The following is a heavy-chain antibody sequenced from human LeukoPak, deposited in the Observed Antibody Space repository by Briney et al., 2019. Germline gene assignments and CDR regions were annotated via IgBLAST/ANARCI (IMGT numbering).Heavy chain of an antibody. V-gene: IGHV4-59*01. CDR1: GGSISSYY. Sequence: SETLSLTCTVSGGSISSYYWSWIRQPPGKGLEWIGYFYYSGSTNYNPSLKSRVTISVDTSKNQFSLKLSSVTAADTAVYYCARVKYYYDSSGYYRIYYFDYWGQGTLVTVSS. CDR2: FYYSGST. D-gene: IGHD3-22*01. CDR3: ARVKYYYDSSGYYRIYYFDY. J-gene: IGHJ4*02.